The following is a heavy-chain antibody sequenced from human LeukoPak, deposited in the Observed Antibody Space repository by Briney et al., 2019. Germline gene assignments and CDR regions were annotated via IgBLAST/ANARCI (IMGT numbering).Heavy chain of an antibody. CDR1: GGSISSGSYY. V-gene: IGHV4-61*02. CDR3: ARDGPTVVTPLPYYYYYMDV. J-gene: IGHJ6*03. D-gene: IGHD4-23*01. CDR2: IYTSGST. Sequence: PSETLSLTCTVSGGSISSGSYYWSWIRQPAGKGLEWIGRIYTSGSTNYNPSLKSRVTISVDTSKNQFSLKLSSVTAADTAVYYCARDGPTVVTPLPYYYYYMDVWGEGTTVTVSS.